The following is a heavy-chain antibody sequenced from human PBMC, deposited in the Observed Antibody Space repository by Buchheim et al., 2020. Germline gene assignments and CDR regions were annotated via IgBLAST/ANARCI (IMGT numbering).Heavy chain of an antibody. CDR1: GGSIRSYY. CDR2: IYYSGST. V-gene: IGHV4-59*08. D-gene: IGHD2-15*01. CDR3: ARLLPVVAATSYFDY. J-gene: IGHJ4*02. Sequence: QVQLQESGPGLVKPSETLSLTCTVSGGSIRSYYWGWIRQPPGEGLEWIGYIYYSGSTNYNPSLKSRITISVDTSKNQFSLKLSSVTAADAAVYYCARLLPVVAATSYFDYWGQGAL.